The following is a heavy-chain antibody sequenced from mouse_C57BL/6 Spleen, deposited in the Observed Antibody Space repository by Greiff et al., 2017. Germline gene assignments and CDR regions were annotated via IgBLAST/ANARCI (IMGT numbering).Heavy chain of an antibody. Sequence: EVQLQQSGPELVKPGDSVKISCKASGYSFTGYFINWVMQSHGKSLEWIGRINPYNGDTFYNQKFKGKATLTVDKSSSTAHMELRSLTSEDSAVYYCARVTTVVAEDWFAYWGQGTLVTVSA. D-gene: IGHD1-1*01. V-gene: IGHV1-20*01. J-gene: IGHJ3*01. CDR1: GYSFTGYF. CDR2: INPYNGDT. CDR3: ARVTTVVAEDWFAY.